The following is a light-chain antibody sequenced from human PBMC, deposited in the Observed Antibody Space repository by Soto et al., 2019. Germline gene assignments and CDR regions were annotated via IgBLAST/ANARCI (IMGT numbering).Light chain of an antibody. CDR3: AAWDDSLNGPV. J-gene: IGLJ2*01. Sequence: QSVLTQPPSASGTPGQRVTISCSGSSSNIGSNYVSWYQQLPGTAPKVLIYSNNQRPSGVPDRFSGSKSGTSASLAISGLQSEDEADYYCAAWDDSLNGPVFGGGTKVTVL. CDR1: SSNIGSNY. CDR2: SNN. V-gene: IGLV1-44*01.